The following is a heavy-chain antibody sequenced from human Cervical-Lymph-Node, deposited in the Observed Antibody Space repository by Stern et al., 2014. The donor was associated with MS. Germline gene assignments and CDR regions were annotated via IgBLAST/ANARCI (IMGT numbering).Heavy chain of an antibody. CDR3: ARVSGDSSGYLXLDY. CDR1: GYTFTSYY. Sequence: QVQLVQSGAEVKKPGASVKVSCKASGYTFTSYYMHWVRQAPGQGLAWMGIINPSGGSTSYAQKFQGRVTMTRDTSTSTVYMELSSLRSEDTAVYYCARVSGDSSGYLXLDYWGQGTLVTVSS. D-gene: IGHD3-22*01. CDR2: INPSGGST. J-gene: IGHJ4*02. V-gene: IGHV1-46*01.